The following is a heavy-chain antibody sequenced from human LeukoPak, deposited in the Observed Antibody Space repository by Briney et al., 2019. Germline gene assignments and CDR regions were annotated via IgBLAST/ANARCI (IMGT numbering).Heavy chain of an antibody. D-gene: IGHD1-26*01. CDR3: ARDQRNSGSYRFEY. J-gene: IGHJ4*02. CDR2: ITGNNGNT. Sequence: ASVKVSCKTSGYTLSGYGISWLRQAPGQGLEWMGWITGNNGNTNYAPSLLGRVTMTTDTSTNTAYMELTSLKSDDTAVYYCARDQRNSGSYRFEYWGQGTLVTVSS. V-gene: IGHV1-18*01. CDR1: GYTLSGYG.